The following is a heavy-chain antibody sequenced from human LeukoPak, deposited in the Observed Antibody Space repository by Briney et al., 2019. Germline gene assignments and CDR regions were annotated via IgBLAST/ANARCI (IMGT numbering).Heavy chain of an antibody. CDR1: GGTLSSYA. D-gene: IGHD6-13*01. Sequence: ASVKVSCKASGGTLSSYAISGVRQAPGPGLEWMGGIIPIFGTANYAQKFQGRVTITTDESTSTAYMELSSLRSEDTAVYYCARESAAGTAFDYWGQGTLVTVSS. CDR2: IIPIFGTA. CDR3: ARESAAGTAFDY. V-gene: IGHV1-69*05. J-gene: IGHJ4*02.